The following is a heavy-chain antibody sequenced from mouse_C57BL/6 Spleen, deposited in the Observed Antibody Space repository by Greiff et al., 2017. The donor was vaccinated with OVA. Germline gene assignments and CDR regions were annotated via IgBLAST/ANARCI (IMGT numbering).Heavy chain of an antibody. V-gene: IGHV10-1*01. CDR2: IRSKSNNYAT. D-gene: IGHD1-1*01. CDR1: GFSFNTYA. J-gene: IGHJ2*01. Sequence: EVKVVESGGGLVQPKGSLKLSCAASGFSFNTYAMNWVRQAPGKGLEWVARIRSKSNNYATYYADSVKDRFTISRDDSESMLYLQMNNLKTEDTAMYYCVRDYYGSSYLYFDYWGQGTTLTVSS. CDR3: VRDYYGSSYLYFDY.